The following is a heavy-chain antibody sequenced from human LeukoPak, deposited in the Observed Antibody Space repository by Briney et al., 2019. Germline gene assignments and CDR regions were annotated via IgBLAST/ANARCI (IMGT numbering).Heavy chain of an antibody. J-gene: IGHJ4*02. V-gene: IGHV4-34*01. CDR1: GGSFSGYY. D-gene: IGHD3-10*01. Sequence: SETLSLTCALYGGSFSGYYWNWIRQSPGKGLEWIGEINDDGTTYYNGKNTMYNPSLKGRVTISIDTSKNQFSLRLNSVTAADTAVYYCTRGRPAWFGEFSSSGHSDYWGQGTLVTVSS. CDR3: TRGRPAWFGEFSSSGHSDY. CDR2: INDDGTT.